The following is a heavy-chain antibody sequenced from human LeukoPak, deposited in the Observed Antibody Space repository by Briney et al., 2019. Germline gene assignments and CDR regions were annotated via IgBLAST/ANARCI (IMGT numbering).Heavy chain of an antibody. CDR3: ARVGGIVYWFDP. CDR1: GGSFSGYY. J-gene: IGHJ5*02. Sequence: SETLSLTCAVYGGSFSGYYWSWIRQPPGKGLEWIGEINHSGSTNYNPSLKSRVTISVDTSKNQFSLKLSSVTAADTAVYYCARVGGIVYWFDPWGQGTLVTVSS. CDR2: INHSGST. D-gene: IGHD2-15*01. V-gene: IGHV4-34*01.